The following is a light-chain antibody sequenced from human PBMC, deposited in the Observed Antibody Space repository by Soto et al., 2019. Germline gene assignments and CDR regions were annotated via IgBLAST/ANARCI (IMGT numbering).Light chain of an antibody. CDR2: AAS. J-gene: IGKJ1*01. CDR1: QSISSY. CDR3: MQATQFPRT. Sequence: DIQMTQSPSSLSASVGDRFAITCRASQSISSYLNWYQQKPGKAPKLLIYAASSLQSGVPDRFSGSGAGTDFTLKISRVEAEDVGVYYCMQATQFPRTFGRGTKVDIK. V-gene: IGKV1-39*01.